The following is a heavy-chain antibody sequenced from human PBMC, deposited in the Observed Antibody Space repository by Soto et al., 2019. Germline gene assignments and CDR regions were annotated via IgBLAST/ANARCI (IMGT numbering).Heavy chain of an antibody. CDR3: ARYCSSGWYFDY. CDR2: IIPIFGTA. Sequence: SVKVSCKASGGTFSSYAISWVRQAPGQGLEWMGGIIPIFGTANYAQKFQGRVTITADESTSTAYMELSSLRSEDTAVYYCARYCSSGWYFDYWGQGTLVTVSS. CDR1: GGTFSSYA. D-gene: IGHD6-19*01. J-gene: IGHJ4*02. V-gene: IGHV1-69*13.